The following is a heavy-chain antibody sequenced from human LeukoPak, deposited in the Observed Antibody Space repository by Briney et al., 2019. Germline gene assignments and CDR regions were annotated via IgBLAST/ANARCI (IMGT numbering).Heavy chain of an antibody. CDR3: AKACPRPLFIRRYYYYGMDV. D-gene: IGHD2-21*01. CDR2: IRYDGSNK. J-gene: IGHJ6*02. CDR1: GFTFSSYG. Sequence: GGSLRLPCAASGFTFSSYGMHWVRQAPGKGLEWVAFIRYDGSNKYYADSVKGRFTISRDNSKNTLYLQMNSLRAEDTAVYYCAKACPRPLFIRRYYYYGMDVWGQGTTVTVSS. V-gene: IGHV3-30*02.